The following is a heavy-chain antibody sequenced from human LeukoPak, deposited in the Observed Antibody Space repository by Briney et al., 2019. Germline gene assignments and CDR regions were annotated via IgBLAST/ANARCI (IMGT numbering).Heavy chain of an antibody. CDR3: ARGRSPGEYSYGLGY. CDR2: IYYSGST. J-gene: IGHJ4*02. CDR1: GGSISSYY. V-gene: IGHV4-59*01. Sequence: SETLSLTCTVSGGSISSYYWSWIQQPPGKGLEWIGYIYYSGSTNYNPSLKSRVTISVDTSKNQFSLKLSSVTAADTAVYYCARGRSPGEYSYGLGYWGQGTLVTVSS. D-gene: IGHD5-18*01.